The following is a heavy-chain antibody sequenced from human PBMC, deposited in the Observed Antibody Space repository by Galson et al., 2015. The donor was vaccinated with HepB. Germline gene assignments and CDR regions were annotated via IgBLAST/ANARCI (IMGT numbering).Heavy chain of an antibody. V-gene: IGHV5-10-1*01. CDR2: INPSDSYT. Sequence: QSGAEVKKPGESLRISCQGSGYTFTNYWISWVRQKPGKGLEWVLNINPSDSYTNYNPSFQGHVSISADKSINTAYLQWSSLQASDTAMYYCVATPQGYGMDVWGHGTTATVSS. J-gene: IGHJ6*02. CDR1: GYTFTNYW. CDR3: VATPQGYGMDV.